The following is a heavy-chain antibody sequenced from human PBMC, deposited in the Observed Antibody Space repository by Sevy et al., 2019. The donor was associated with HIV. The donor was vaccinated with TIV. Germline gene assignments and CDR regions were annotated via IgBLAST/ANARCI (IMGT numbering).Heavy chain of an antibody. D-gene: IGHD6-13*01. CDR2: IRSIPFGGTA. J-gene: IGHJ4*02. Sequence: GGSLRLSCTASGFTFGEYAMSWFRQAPGKGLEWVGFIRSIPFGGTAEYAASVEGRFTISRDDSKSIAYLQMHGLKTEDTAVYHCTRYPIAAAGNFIPFDYWGQGTLVTVSS. V-gene: IGHV3-49*03. CDR3: TRYPIAAAGNFIPFDY. CDR1: GFTFGEYA.